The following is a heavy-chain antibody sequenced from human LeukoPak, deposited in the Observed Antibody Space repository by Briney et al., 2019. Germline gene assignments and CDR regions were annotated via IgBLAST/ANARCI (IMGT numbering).Heavy chain of an antibody. CDR2: IYYSGST. CDR1: GGSISSYY. J-gene: IGHJ6*04. D-gene: IGHD3-10*01. CDR3: ARDSGSYYGMDV. V-gene: IGHV4-59*01. Sequence: SETLSLTCTVSGGSISSYYWNWIRQPPGKGLEGMGYIYYSGSTNYNPSLKSRVTISLDTSKNQFSLKLSSVTAADTAIYYCARDSGSYYGMDVWGKGTTVTVSS.